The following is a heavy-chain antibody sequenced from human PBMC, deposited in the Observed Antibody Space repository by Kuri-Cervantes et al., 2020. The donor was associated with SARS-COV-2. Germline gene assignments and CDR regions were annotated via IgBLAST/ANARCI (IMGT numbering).Heavy chain of an antibody. D-gene: IGHD3-22*01. CDR3: ARSYYYDRLDY. J-gene: IGHJ4*02. CDR1: GYTFTGYY. V-gene: IGHV1-2*02. CDR2: INPNSGGT. Sequence: GESLKISCTASGYTFTGYYMHWVRQAPGQGLEWMGWINPNSGGTNYAQKFQGRVTMTRDTSISTAYMELSRLRSDDTAVYYCARSYYYDRLDYWGQGTLVTVSS.